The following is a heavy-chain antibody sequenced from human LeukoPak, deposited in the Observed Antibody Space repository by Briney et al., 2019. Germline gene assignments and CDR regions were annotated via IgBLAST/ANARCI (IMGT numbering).Heavy chain of an antibody. D-gene: IGHD6-19*01. CDR2: IYYSGDT. Sequence: SETLSLTCTVSGGSISSYYWSWIRQPPGKGLEWIGSIYYSGDTYYNLSLKSRRVTISVDTSKNQFSLRLSSVTAADTAVYYCARHQWHYYYYMGVWGKGSTVTVSS. V-gene: IGHV4-59*05. J-gene: IGHJ6*03. CDR1: GGSISSYY. CDR3: ARHQWHYYYYMGV.